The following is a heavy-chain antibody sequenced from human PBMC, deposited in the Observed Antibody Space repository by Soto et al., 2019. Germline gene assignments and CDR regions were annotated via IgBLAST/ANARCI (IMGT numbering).Heavy chain of an antibody. D-gene: IGHD3-3*01. CDR1: GYTFTSYG. CDR3: ARDSYYDFWSGYPPAHYGMDA. Sequence: ASVKVSCKAPGYTFTSYGISWVRQAPGQGLEWMGWISAYNGNTNYAQKLQGRVTMTTDTSTSTAYMELRSLRSDDTAVYYCARDSYYDFWSGYPPAHYGMDAWGQGTTVTVSS. V-gene: IGHV1-18*01. CDR2: ISAYNGNT. J-gene: IGHJ6*02.